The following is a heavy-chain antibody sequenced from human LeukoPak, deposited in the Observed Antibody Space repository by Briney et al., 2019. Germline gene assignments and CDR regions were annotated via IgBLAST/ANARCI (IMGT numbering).Heavy chain of an antibody. CDR1: GGSISSGGYS. CDR2: ISHSGST. V-gene: IGHV4-30-2*01. D-gene: IGHD2-2*01. J-gene: IGHJ5*02. CDR3: ARGIEVVPTTLDRNWFDP. Sequence: SQTLSLTCAVSGGSISSGGYSWSWIRQPPGKGLEWIGYISHSGSTYYNPSLKSRVTISVDTSKNQFSLKLSSVTAADTAVYFCARGIEVVPTTLDRNWFDPWGQGTLVSVST.